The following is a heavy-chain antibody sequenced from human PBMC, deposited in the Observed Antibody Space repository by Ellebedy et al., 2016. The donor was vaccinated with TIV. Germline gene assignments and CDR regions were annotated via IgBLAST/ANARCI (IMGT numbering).Heavy chain of an antibody. V-gene: IGHV3-30-3*01. CDR1: GFTFSSYA. D-gene: IGHD6-19*01. CDR3: ARGFLPLVGAVAGTFYDY. Sequence: GESLKISCAASGFTFSSYAMHWVRQAPGKGLEWVAVISYDGSNKYYADSVKGRFTISRDNSKNTLYLQMNSLRAEDTAVYYCARGFLPLVGAVAGTFYDYWGQGTLVTVSS. J-gene: IGHJ4*02. CDR2: ISYDGSNK.